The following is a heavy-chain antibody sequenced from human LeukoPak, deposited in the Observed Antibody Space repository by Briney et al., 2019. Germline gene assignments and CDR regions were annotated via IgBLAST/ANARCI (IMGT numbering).Heavy chain of an antibody. CDR2: ISSSSSTI. J-gene: IGHJ4*02. D-gene: IGHD3-10*01. V-gene: IGHV3-48*01. CDR1: GFAFSSYS. Sequence: GGSLRLSCAASGFAFSSYSMNWVRQAPGKGLEWVSYISSSSSTIYYADSVKGRFTISRDNAKNSLYPQMNSLRAEDTAVYYCAPHYGSGWGQGTLVTVSS. CDR3: APHYGSG.